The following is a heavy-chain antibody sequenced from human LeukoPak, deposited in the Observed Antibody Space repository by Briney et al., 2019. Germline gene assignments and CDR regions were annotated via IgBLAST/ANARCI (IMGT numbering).Heavy chain of an antibody. CDR2: ISWNSGSI. Sequence: GGSLRLSCAASGFIFDDYAIHWVRQAPGKGLEWVSGISWNSGSIGYADSVKGRFTISRDNAKNSLYLQMNSLRAEDTALYYCAKASAGPLHYYMDVWGKGTTVTISS. V-gene: IGHV3-9*01. J-gene: IGHJ6*03. CDR1: GFIFDDYA. D-gene: IGHD6-13*01. CDR3: AKASAGPLHYYMDV.